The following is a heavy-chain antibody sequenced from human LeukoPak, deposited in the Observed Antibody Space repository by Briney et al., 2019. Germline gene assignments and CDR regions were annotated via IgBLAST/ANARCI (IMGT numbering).Heavy chain of an antibody. J-gene: IGHJ4*02. V-gene: IGHV3-23*01. CDR2: ISASGGNT. Sequence: GGSLRLSCAASGFIFSSYAMSWVRQAPGKGLEWVSSISASGGNTYRADSVKGRFTISRDNSKNTLYLQMNSLRAEDTAVYYCARDESSSWYDAYWGQGTLVTVSS. CDR3: ARDESSSWYDAY. CDR1: GFIFSSYA. D-gene: IGHD6-13*01.